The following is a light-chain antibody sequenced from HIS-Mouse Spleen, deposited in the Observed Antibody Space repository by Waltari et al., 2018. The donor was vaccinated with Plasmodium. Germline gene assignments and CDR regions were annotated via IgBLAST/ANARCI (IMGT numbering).Light chain of an antibody. CDR3: QSADSSGTPNWV. CDR2: KNS. V-gene: IGLV3-25*03. J-gene: IGLJ3*02. Sequence: SYELTQPPSVSVSPGQTARTTCSGDALPKQYAYWYQQKPGQAPVLVIYKNSERPSGIPERFSCSSSGTTVTLTISGVQAEDEADYYCQSADSSGTPNWVFGGGTKLTVL. CDR1: ALPKQY.